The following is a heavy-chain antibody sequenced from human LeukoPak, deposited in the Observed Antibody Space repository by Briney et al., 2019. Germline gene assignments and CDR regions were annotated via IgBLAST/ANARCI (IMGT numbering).Heavy chain of an antibody. CDR1: GGSFSGYY. CDR2: INHSGST. CDR3: ARGRNVWGSYRNFNWFDP. V-gene: IGHV4-34*01. D-gene: IGHD3-16*02. Sequence: SETLSLTCAVYGGSFSGYYWSWIRQPPGKGLEWIGEINHSGSTNYNPSLKSRVTISADTSKNQFSLKLSSVTAADTAVYYCARGRNVWGSYRNFNWFDPWGQGTLVTVSS. J-gene: IGHJ5*02.